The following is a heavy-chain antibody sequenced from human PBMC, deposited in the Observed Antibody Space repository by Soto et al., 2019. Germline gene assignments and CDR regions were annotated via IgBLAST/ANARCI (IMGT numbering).Heavy chain of an antibody. CDR1: GLTFSNYA. D-gene: IGHD3-22*01. Sequence: EVQLLESGGTLVQPGGSLRLSCAASGLTFSNYAMSWVRQAPGKGLEWVSAISASGGSTYYADSVKGRFTIFRDNSKNTLYLQMNSLGADDTAVYYCTGRDTSASMRWGQGTLVTVSS. CDR3: TGRDTSASMR. J-gene: IGHJ4*02. CDR2: ISASGGST. V-gene: IGHV3-23*01.